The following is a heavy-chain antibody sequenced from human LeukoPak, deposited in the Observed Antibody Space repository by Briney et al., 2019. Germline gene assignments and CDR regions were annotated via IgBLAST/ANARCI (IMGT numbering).Heavy chain of an antibody. CDR3: ARDWARCGAGCYSRADAFDI. J-gene: IGHJ3*02. CDR2: IGSSGGDT. V-gene: IGHV3-23*01. D-gene: IGHD2-21*02. Sequence: QPGGSLRLSCAASGFTFRNYAMTWVRQAPGKGLEWVSAIGSSGGDTFYANSVKGRFTISRDNSKNTLYLQMNSLEVEDTAIYYCARDWARCGAGCYSRADAFDIWGRGTMVTVSS. CDR1: GFTFRNYA.